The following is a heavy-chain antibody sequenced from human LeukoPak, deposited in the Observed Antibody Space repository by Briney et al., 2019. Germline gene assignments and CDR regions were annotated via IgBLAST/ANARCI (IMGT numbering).Heavy chain of an antibody. CDR3: VRGLGYSSFNWFDP. Sequence: PSETLSLTCAVYGGSFSGYYWSWIRQPPGKGLEWIGEINHSGSTNYNPSLKSRVTISVDTSKNQFSLKLSSVTAADTAVYYCVRGLGYSSFNWFDPWGQGTLVTVSS. CDR2: INHSGST. J-gene: IGHJ5*02. V-gene: IGHV4-34*01. D-gene: IGHD6-13*01. CDR1: GGSFSGYY.